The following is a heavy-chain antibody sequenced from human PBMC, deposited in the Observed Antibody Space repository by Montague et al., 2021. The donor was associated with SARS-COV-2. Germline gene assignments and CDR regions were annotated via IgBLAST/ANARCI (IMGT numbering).Heavy chain of an antibody. Sequence: PALVNPTQTLTLTCTFSGFSLSTSGMCVSWIRQPPGKALEWLALIDCDDDKYYSTSLKTRLTISKDTSKNQVVLTMTNMDPVDTATYYCARMPYDILTGSGYYGMDVWGQGTTVTVSS. CDR1: GFSLSTSGMC. J-gene: IGHJ6*02. CDR2: IDCDDDK. D-gene: IGHD3-9*01. V-gene: IGHV2-70*01. CDR3: ARMPYDILTGSGYYGMDV.